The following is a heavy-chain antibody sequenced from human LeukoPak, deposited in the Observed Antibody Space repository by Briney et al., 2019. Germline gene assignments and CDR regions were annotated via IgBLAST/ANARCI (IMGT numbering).Heavy chain of an antibody. CDR3: ARPPGCSSTSCYGDWYFDL. CDR1: GGSFSGYY. CDR2: INHSGST. V-gene: IGHV4-34*01. Sequence: SETLSLTCAVYGGSFSGYYWSWIRQPPGKGLEWMGEINHSGSTNYNPSLKSRVTISVDTSKNQFSLKLSSVTAADTAVYYCARPPGCSSTSCYGDWYFDLWGRGTLVTVSS. D-gene: IGHD2-2*01. J-gene: IGHJ2*01.